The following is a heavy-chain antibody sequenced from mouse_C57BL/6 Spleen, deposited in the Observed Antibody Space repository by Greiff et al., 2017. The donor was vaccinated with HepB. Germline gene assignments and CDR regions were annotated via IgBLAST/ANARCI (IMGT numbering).Heavy chain of an antibody. D-gene: IGHD1-1*01. CDR2: IHPNSGST. J-gene: IGHJ1*03. Sequence: QVQLQQPGAELVKPGASVKLSCKASGYTFTSYWMHWVKQRPGQGLEWIGMIHPNSGSTNYNEKFKSKATLTVDKSSSTAYMQLSSLTSEDSAVYYCARSRLITTGVATGGYFDVWGTGTTVTVSS. CDR1: GYTFTSYW. CDR3: ARSRLITTGVATGGYFDV. V-gene: IGHV1-64*01.